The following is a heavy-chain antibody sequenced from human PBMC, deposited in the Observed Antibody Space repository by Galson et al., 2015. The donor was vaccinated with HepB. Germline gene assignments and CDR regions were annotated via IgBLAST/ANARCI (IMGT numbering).Heavy chain of an antibody. CDR2: ISSSSSTI. CDR3: ARDESGDYESNWFDP. V-gene: IGHV3-48*02. CDR1: GFTFSSYS. J-gene: IGHJ5*02. Sequence: SLRLSCAASGFTFSSYSMNWVRQAPGKGLEWVSYISSSSSTIYYADSVKGRFTISRDNAKNSLYLQMNSLRDEDTAIYYCARDESGDYESNWFDPWGQGTLVTVSS. D-gene: IGHD4-17*01.